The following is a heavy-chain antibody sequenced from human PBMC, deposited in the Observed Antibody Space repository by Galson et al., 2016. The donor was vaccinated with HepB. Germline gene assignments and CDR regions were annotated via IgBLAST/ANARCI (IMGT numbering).Heavy chain of an antibody. J-gene: IGHJ4*02. CDR2: ISYDGSKK. CDR3: ASPLEPLLYYFDF. V-gene: IGHV3-30-3*01. CDR1: GFSFSSYA. Sequence: SLRLSCAASGFSFSSYAIHWLRQAPGKGLEWVALISYDGSKKFFADSVEGRFTISRDNSMNTVYLQLNSLRPEDTALYYCASPLEPLLYYFDFWGLGTLVTVSS. D-gene: IGHD1-14*01.